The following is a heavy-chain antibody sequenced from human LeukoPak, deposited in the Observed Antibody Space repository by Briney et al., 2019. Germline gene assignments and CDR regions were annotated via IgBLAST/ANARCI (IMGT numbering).Heavy chain of an antibody. Sequence: GASVKVSCKASGYSFTNYGISWVRQAPGQGLEWMGMIYPRDGSTSYAQRFQDRVTVTRDTSTSTVHMEPSGLRSEDTAVYYCARDQEGFDYWGQGTQVTVSS. CDR2: IYPRDGST. J-gene: IGHJ4*02. CDR3: ARDQEGFDY. CDR1: GYSFTNYG. V-gene: IGHV1-46*01.